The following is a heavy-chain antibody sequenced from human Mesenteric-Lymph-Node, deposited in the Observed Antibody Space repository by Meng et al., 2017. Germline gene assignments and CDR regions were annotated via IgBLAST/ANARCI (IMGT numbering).Heavy chain of an antibody. V-gene: IGHV3-74*01. CDR2: INSDGSST. CDR3: AREAPYYDYVWGSYGY. J-gene: IGHJ4*02. CDR1: GFTFSSYW. Sequence: GESLKISCAASGFTFSSYWMHWVRQAPGKGLVWVSRINSDGSSTSYADPVKGRFTISRDNAKNTLYLQMNSLRAEDTAVYYCAREAPYYDYVWGSYGYWGQGTLVTVSS. D-gene: IGHD3-16*01.